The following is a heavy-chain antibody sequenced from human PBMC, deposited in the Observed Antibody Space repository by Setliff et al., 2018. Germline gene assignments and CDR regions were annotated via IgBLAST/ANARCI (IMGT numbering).Heavy chain of an antibody. CDR3: ARDRGSGSYFLRYFDY. D-gene: IGHD1-26*01. J-gene: IGHJ4*02. CDR2: IKPDGSGK. V-gene: IGHV3-7*01. Sequence: LRLSCAASGFTFSDSWMSWVRQAPGEGLEWVVNIKPDGSGKYYVDSVEGRFTVSRDNAKNSLYLQMNSLRGEDTAVFYCARDRGSGSYFLRYFDYWGQGTLVTVSS. CDR1: GFTFSDSW.